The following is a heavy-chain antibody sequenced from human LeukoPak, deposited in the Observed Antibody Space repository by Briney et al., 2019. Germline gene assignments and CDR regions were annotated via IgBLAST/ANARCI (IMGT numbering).Heavy chain of an antibody. V-gene: IGHV4-39*07. CDR2: IYYSGST. CDR3: ARALNPYSSRWYYFDY. Sequence: SETLSLTCTVSGGSISSSSYYWGWIRQSPGKGLEWIGSIYYSGSTYYNPSLKSRVTISVDTSKNQFSLKLSSVTAADTAVYYCARALNPYSSRWYYFDYWGQGTLVTVSS. J-gene: IGHJ4*02. CDR1: GGSISSSSYY. D-gene: IGHD6-19*01.